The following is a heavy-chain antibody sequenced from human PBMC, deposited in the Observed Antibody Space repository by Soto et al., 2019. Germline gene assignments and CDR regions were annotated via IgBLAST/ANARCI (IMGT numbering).Heavy chain of an antibody. J-gene: IGHJ5*01. CDR3: ARDKHYFDSSAYYHTYNFFDP. CDR1: GGTFGSYG. V-gene: IGHV1-69*06. D-gene: IGHD3-22*01. Sequence: QVQLVQSGAEVKKPGSSVKVSCKASGGTFGSYGISWLRQAPGQGLEWMGGIIPIFHTANYAQNFQGRVTITADKSTSTAYLELSSLRSEDTAVYYCARDKHYFDSSAYYHTYNFFDPWGQGTLVTVSS. CDR2: IIPIFHTA.